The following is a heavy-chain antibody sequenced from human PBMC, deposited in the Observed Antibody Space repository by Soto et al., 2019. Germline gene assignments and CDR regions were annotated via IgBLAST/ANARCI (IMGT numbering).Heavy chain of an antibody. D-gene: IGHD1-26*01. CDR2: ISGSGGST. Sequence: PGGSLRLSCAVSGFTFSSYAMSCVRQAPGKGLEWVSAISGSGGSTYYADSVKGRFTISRDNSKNTLYLQMNSLRAEDTAVYYCAKDRAVGATTIDYWGQGTLVTVSS. CDR1: GFTFSSYA. J-gene: IGHJ4*02. V-gene: IGHV3-23*01. CDR3: AKDRAVGATTIDY.